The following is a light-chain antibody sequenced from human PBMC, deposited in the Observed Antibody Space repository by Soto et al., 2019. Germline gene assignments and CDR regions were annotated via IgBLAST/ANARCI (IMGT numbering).Light chain of an antibody. J-gene: IGLJ2*01. CDR2: EVS. CDR3: SSYAASNNLGV. Sequence: QSALTQPPSASGSPGQSVTISCIGTSSDVGGYNYVSWYQQHPGKAPKLMIYEVSKRPSGVPARFSGSKSGNTASLTVSGLQDEDEADYYCSSYAASNNLGVFGGGTKVTVL. CDR1: SSDVGGYNY. V-gene: IGLV2-8*01.